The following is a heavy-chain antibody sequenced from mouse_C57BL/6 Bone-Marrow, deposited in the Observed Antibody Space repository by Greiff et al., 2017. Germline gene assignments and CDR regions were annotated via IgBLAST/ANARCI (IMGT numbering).Heavy chain of an antibody. Sequence: QVHVKQPGAELVMPGASVKLSCKASGYTFTSYWMHWVKQRPGQGLEWIGEIDPSDSYTNYNQKFKGKSTLTVDKSSSTAYMQLSSLTSEDSAVYYCARSRITTVNYFDYWGQGTTLTVSS. D-gene: IGHD1-1*01. CDR1: GYTFTSYW. CDR3: ARSRITTVNYFDY. J-gene: IGHJ2*01. V-gene: IGHV1-69*01. CDR2: IDPSDSYT.